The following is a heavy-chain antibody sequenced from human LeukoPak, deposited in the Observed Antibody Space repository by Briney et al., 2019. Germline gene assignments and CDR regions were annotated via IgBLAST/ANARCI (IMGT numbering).Heavy chain of an antibody. Sequence: PGGSLRLSCAASGFTVSGNYMSWVRQAPGKGLEWVSVIYSGGSTYYAGSVRGRFTISRDNSKNTLYLQMNNLRPEDTAVYYCARGLYYYDSSGYTDYWGQGTLVTVSS. CDR3: ARGLYYYDSSGYTDY. CDR1: GFTVSGNY. V-gene: IGHV3-53*05. D-gene: IGHD3-22*01. CDR2: IYSGGST. J-gene: IGHJ4*02.